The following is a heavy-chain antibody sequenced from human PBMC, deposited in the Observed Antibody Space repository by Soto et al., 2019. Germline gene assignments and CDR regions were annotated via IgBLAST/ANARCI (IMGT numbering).Heavy chain of an antibody. J-gene: IGHJ5*02. CDR1: GYTFRYYG. V-gene: IGHV1-18*04. Sequence: QLVQSGAEVRKPGASVKVSCKASGYTFRYYGISWVRQAPGQGLEWVGWISAYNGNTKYVEKLQGRVTMTTDTSTNTAYMELRSLRSDDTAVYYCAKDLGQLAPQEDWFDLWGQGTLVTVSS. CDR2: ISAYNGNT. D-gene: IGHD6-6*01. CDR3: AKDLGQLAPQEDWFDL.